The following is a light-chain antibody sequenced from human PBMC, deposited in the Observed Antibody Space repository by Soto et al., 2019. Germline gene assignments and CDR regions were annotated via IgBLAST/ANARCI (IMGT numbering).Light chain of an antibody. CDR1: QSISSN. CDR2: GAS. Sequence: EIVMAQSPATLSVSPWQRATLSCSASQSISSNLAWYQQKPGQAPRLLISGASTRATGIPARFSGSGSGTDFTLTISSLQPEDFAVYYCQQFHDWPMTFGPGTKVDIK. V-gene: IGKV3-15*01. J-gene: IGKJ3*01. CDR3: QQFHDWPMT.